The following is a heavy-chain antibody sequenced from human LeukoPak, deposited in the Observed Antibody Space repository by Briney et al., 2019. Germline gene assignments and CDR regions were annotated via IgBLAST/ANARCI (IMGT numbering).Heavy chain of an antibody. CDR2: ISAYNGNT. D-gene: IGHD2-2*01. J-gene: IGHJ5*02. V-gene: IGHV1-18*01. Sequence: GASVKVSCKASGYTFISYGISWVRQAPGQGLEWMGWISAYNGNTNYAQKFQGRVTITADESTSTAYMELSSLRSEDTAVYYCARNVVPAALNWFDPWGQGTLVTVSS. CDR3: ARNVVPAALNWFDP. CDR1: GYTFISYG.